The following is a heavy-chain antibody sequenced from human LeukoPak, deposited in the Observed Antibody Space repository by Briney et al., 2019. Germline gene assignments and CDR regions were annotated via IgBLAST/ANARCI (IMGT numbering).Heavy chain of an antibody. J-gene: IGHJ5*02. Sequence: SETLSLTCTVSGGSISSYYWSWIRQPAGKGLEWIGRIYTSGSTNCNPSLKSRVTMSVDTSKNQFSLKLSSVTAADTAVYYCAREGYGYCSSTSCSNWFDPWGQGTLVTVSS. D-gene: IGHD2-2*01. V-gene: IGHV4-4*07. CDR2: IYTSGST. CDR1: GGSISSYY. CDR3: AREGYGYCSSTSCSNWFDP.